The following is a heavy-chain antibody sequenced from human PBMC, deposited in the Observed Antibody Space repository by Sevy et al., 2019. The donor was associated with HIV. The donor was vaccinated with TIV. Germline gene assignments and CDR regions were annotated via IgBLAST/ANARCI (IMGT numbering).Heavy chain of an antibody. V-gene: IGHV3-23*01. Sequence: GGSLRLSCAASGLTFTTTSMSWVRQAPGKGLEWVAGVTSDGATYYADSVRDRFTVSRDNSKNTLYLQLNSLRADDTAVFYCAGGDTTMITDLDYWGQGTLVTVSS. D-gene: IGHD3-16*01. CDR2: VTSDGAT. CDR3: AGGDTTMITDLDY. J-gene: IGHJ4*02. CDR1: GLTFTTTS.